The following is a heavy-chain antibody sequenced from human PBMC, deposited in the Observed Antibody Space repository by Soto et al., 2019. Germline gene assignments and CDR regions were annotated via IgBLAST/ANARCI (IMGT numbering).Heavy chain of an antibody. CDR1: GGSISSYY. D-gene: IGHD3-10*01. CDR2: VHHSWGS. V-gene: IGHV4-59*08. CDR3: ARQGFGALHGLVDV. Sequence: PSETLSLTCTVSGGSISSYYWSWIRQPPGKGMEWIGYVHHSWGSTYNPSLQSRVAISLDTSKSQFSLKLTSVTATDTAVYYCARQGFGALHGLVDVWAQGTTVTVSS. J-gene: IGHJ6*02.